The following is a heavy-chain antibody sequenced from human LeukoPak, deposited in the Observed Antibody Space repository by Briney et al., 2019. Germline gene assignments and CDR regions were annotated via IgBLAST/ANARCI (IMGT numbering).Heavy chain of an antibody. D-gene: IGHD3-22*01. V-gene: IGHV3-23*01. CDR3: AKDQAAHYYDSSGFDDY. CDR1: GFTFSSYA. CDR2: ISGSGGST. Sequence: GGSLRLSCAASGFTFSSYAMSWVRQAPGKGLEWVSAISGSGGSTYYADSVKGRFTISRDNSKNTLYLQMNSLRAEDTAVYYCAKDQAAHYYDSSGFDDYWGQGTLVTVSS. J-gene: IGHJ4*02.